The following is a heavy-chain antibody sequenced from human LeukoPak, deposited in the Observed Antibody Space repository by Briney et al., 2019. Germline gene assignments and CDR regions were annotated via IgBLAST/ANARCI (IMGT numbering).Heavy chain of an antibody. D-gene: IGHD2-15*01. Sequence: GASVKVSCKASGYTFTGYYLHWVRQAPGQELEWMGWINPDNGVTNYAQKFQGRVTLTRDTSIRTAYMELSRLRSDDTAVYYCARDEGVCSGGSCADSWGQGTLVTVSS. CDR2: INPDNGVT. J-gene: IGHJ5*01. CDR1: GYTFTGYY. V-gene: IGHV1-2*02. CDR3: ARDEGVCSGGSCADS.